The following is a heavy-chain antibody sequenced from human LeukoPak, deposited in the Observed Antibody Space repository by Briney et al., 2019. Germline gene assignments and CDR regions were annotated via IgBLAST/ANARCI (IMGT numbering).Heavy chain of an antibody. CDR1: GFTFSSYA. Sequence: GGSLRLSCAASGFTFSSYAMYWVRQAPGKGLEWVAVISYDGSNKYYADSVKGRFTISRDNSKNTLYLQMNSLRAEDTAVYYCARETSNLAALDYWGQGTLVTVSS. D-gene: IGHD6-13*01. J-gene: IGHJ4*02. CDR3: ARETSNLAALDY. CDR2: ISYDGSNK. V-gene: IGHV3-30*04.